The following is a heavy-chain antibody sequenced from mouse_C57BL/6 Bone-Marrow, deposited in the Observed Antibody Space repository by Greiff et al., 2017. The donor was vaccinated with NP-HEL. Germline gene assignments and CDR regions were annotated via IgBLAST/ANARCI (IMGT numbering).Heavy chain of an antibody. Sequence: QVQLQQSGAELVRPGASVTLSCKASGYTFTDYEMHWVKQTPVHGLEWIGAIDPETGGTAYNQKFKGKATLTADKSSSTAYMELRSLTSEDSAVYFCARGGVYYYGKGFAYWGQGTLVTVSA. CDR1: GYTFTDYE. J-gene: IGHJ3*01. V-gene: IGHV1-15*01. CDR2: IDPETGGT. CDR3: ARGGVYYYGKGFAY. D-gene: IGHD1-1*01.